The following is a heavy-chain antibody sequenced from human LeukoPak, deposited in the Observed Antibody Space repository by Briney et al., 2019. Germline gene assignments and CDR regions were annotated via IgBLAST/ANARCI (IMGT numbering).Heavy chain of an antibody. D-gene: IGHD6-13*01. V-gene: IGHV3-30*02. CDR3: ARGTSISSHPPCDY. J-gene: IGHJ4*02. Sequence: TGGSLRLSCAASGFTFSSYGMHWGRQAPGRGLEWVAFIRYDGSNKYYADSVKGRFTISRDNSKNTLYLQMNSLRAEDTAVYYCARGTSISSHPPCDYWGQGTLVTVSS. CDR2: IRYDGSNK. CDR1: GFTFSSYG.